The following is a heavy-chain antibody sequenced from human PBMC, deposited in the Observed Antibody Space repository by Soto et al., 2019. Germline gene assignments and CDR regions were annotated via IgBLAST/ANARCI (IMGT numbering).Heavy chain of an antibody. CDR2: ISYDGSNK. CDR3: AKGTYSGPLDY. V-gene: IGHV3-30*18. D-gene: IGHD2-15*01. J-gene: IGHJ4*02. CDR1: GFTFSSYG. Sequence: QVQLVESGGGVVQPGRSLRLSCAASGFTFSSYGMHWVRQAPGKGLEWVAVISYDGSNKYYADSVKGRFTISRDNSKNTLYLQMTSLRAEDTAVYYCAKGTYSGPLDYWGQGTLVTVSS.